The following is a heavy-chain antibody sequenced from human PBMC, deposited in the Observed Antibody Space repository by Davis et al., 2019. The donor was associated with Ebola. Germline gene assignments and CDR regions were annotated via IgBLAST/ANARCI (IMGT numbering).Heavy chain of an antibody. Sequence: SETLSLTCTVSGGSITDYYWDWIRQPPGKGLEWIGYIYDSGSTNYSGSTNYNPSLKSRVTISLDTSKNQFSLKLSSVTAADTAVYYCAREGPYSYGADSWGQGTLVTVSS. CDR3: AREGPYSYGADS. CDR2: IYDSGSTNYSGST. J-gene: IGHJ4*02. D-gene: IGHD4-11*01. CDR1: GGSITDYY. V-gene: IGHV4-59*01.